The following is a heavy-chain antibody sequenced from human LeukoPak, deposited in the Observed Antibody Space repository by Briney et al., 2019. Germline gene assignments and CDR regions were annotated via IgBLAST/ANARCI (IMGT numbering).Heavy chain of an antibody. V-gene: IGHV1-8*03. CDR1: GYTFTNYD. J-gene: IGHJ5*02. CDR3: ARVTRGSFHSQSWFDP. Sequence: ASVKVSCKTSGYTFTNYDINWVRQATGQGLEWMGWINPKSGRTGYAQKFQGRVTFTRNTSISTAYMELRSLRSDDTAVYYCARVTRGSFHSQSWFDPWGQGTLVTVSS. D-gene: IGHD2-15*01. CDR2: INPKSGRT.